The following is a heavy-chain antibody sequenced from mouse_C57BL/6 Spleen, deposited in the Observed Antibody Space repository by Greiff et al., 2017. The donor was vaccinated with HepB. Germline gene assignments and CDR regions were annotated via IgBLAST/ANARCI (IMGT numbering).Heavy chain of an antibody. CDR1: GFTFTDYY. J-gene: IGHJ1*03. CDR3: ARYSVVEGYFDV. CDR2: IRNKANGYTT. Sequence: EVKLMESGGGLVQPGGSLSLSCAASGFTFTDYYMSWVRQPPGKALEWLGFIRNKANGYTTEYSASVKGRFTISRDNSQSILYLQMNALRAEDSATYYCARYSVVEGYFDVWGTGTTVTVSS. V-gene: IGHV7-3*01. D-gene: IGHD1-1*01.